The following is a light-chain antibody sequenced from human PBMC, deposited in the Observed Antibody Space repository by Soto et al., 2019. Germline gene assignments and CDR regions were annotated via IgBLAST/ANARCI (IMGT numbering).Light chain of an antibody. CDR3: QVWHIGSYRV. V-gene: IGLV3-21*02. CDR2: DDT. J-gene: IGLJ3*02. CDR1: NVGSKV. Sequence: SYELTLPPSVSVAPGQTATISCGGNNVGSKVVHWYQQKPGQAPVLVVYDDTYRPSGIPERFSGSNSGNTATLTISRVEAGDEADYYCQVWHIGSYRVFGGGTKLTVL.